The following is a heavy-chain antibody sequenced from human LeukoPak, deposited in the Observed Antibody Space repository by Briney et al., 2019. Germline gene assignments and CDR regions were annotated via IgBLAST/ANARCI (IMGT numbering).Heavy chain of an antibody. Sequence: GGSLRLSCAASGLTFSSSTMHWVRQAPGKGLEWVALISYDGNNKYYADSVKGRFTISRDNSKSTLYLQMNSLRAEDTAVYYCARVPGPIALAGDYFDYWGQGTLVTVSS. J-gene: IGHJ4*02. V-gene: IGHV3-30*04. D-gene: IGHD6-19*01. CDR1: GLTFSSST. CDR3: ARVPGPIALAGDYFDY. CDR2: ISYDGNNK.